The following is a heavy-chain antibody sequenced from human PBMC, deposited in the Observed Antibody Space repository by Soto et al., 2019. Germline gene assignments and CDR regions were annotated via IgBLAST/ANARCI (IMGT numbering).Heavy chain of an antibody. CDR2: ISAYNGNT. CDR1: GYTFTSYG. J-gene: IGHJ4*02. D-gene: IGHD3-22*01. CDR3: SWIPQTTYYYDSRAAWDY. V-gene: IGHV1-18*04. Sequence: ASVKVSCKASGYTFTSYGISWVRQAPGQGLEWMGWISAYNGNTNYAQKLQGRVTMTTDTSTSTAYMELRSLRSDDTAVYYCSWIPQTTYYYDSRAAWDYWGQGTLVTVSS.